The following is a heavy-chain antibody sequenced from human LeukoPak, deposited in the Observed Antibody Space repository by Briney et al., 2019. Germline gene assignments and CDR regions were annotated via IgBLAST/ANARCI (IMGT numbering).Heavy chain of an antibody. CDR1: GFTFSSYS. J-gene: IGHJ5*02. CDR3: ASSDIPVVPDNNWFDP. V-gene: IGHV3-21*01. D-gene: IGHD2-2*01. CDR2: ISSSSSYI. Sequence: SGGSLRLSCAASGFTFSSYSMNWVCKAPGKGLEWVSSISSSSSYIYYADSVKGRFTISRDNAKNSLYLQMNSLRAEDTAVYYCASSDIPVVPDNNWFDPWGQGTLVTVSS.